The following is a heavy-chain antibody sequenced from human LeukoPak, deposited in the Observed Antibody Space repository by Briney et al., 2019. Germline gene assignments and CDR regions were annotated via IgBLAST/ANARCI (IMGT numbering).Heavy chain of an antibody. CDR3: ARGGDGYNFHYYYYMDV. CDR2: INHSGST. J-gene: IGHJ6*03. D-gene: IGHD5-24*01. Sequence: SETLSLTCAVYGGSFSGYYWSWIRQPPGKGLEWIGEINHSGSTNYNPSLKSRVTISVDTSKNQFSLKLSSVTAADTAVYCCARGGDGYNFHYYYYMDVWGKGTTVTVSS. V-gene: IGHV4-34*01. CDR1: GGSFSGYY.